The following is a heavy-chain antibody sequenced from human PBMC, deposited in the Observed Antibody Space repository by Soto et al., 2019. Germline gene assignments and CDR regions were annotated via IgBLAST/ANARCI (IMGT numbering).Heavy chain of an antibody. D-gene: IGHD3-3*01. CDR3: ARRRITIFGVVIKGHYFDY. Sequence: QVQLPQWGAGLLKPSETLSLTCAVYGGSFSGYYWSWIRQPPGKGLEWIGEINHSGSTNYNPSLKSRVTISVDQSKNQFSLKLSSVTAADTAVYYCARRRITIFGVVIKGHYFDYWGQGTLVTVSS. V-gene: IGHV4-34*01. J-gene: IGHJ4*02. CDR1: GGSFSGYY. CDR2: INHSGST.